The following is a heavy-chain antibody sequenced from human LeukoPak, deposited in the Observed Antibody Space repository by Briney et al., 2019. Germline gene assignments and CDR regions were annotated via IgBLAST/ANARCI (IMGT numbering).Heavy chain of an antibody. D-gene: IGHD6-13*01. J-gene: IGHJ4*02. CDR1: AFTFRRHG. CDR3: AKDRSSSWSFDY. Sequence: GGSLRLSCAASAFTFRRHGMHWVRQAPGKGLEWAAVISYDGSNKNYADSVKGRFTISRDNSKNTLYLQMNSLRAEDTAVYYCAKDRSSSWSFDYWGQATLVTVSS. CDR2: ISYDGSNK. V-gene: IGHV3-30*18.